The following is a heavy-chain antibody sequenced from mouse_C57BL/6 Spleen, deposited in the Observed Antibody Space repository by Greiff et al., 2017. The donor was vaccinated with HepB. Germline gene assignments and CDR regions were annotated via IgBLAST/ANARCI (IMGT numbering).Heavy chain of an antibody. CDR2: IHPNSGST. CDR3: ARRTFTTVVPFDY. Sequence: QVQLQQSGAELVKPGASVKLSCKASGYTFTSYWMHWVKQRPGQGLEWIGMIHPNSGSTNYNEKFKSKATLTVDKSSSTAYMQLSSLTSEDSAVYYCARRTFTTVVPFDYWGQGTTLTVSS. J-gene: IGHJ2*01. CDR1: GYTFTSYW. D-gene: IGHD1-1*01. V-gene: IGHV1-64*01.